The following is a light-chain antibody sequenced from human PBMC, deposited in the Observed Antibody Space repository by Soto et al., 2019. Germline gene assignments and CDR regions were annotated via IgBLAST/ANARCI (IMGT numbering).Light chain of an antibody. CDR2: KAS. CDR1: QSISSW. V-gene: IGKV1-5*03. J-gene: IGKJ1*01. CDR3: QQYNSYSLT. Sequence: DIQMTQSPSTLSASVGDRVTITCRASQSISSWLAWYQQRPGQAPKLLIYKASSLESGAPSRFSGSGSGTEFTLTITSLQPDDFATYYCQQYNSYSLTFGQGTKVEIK.